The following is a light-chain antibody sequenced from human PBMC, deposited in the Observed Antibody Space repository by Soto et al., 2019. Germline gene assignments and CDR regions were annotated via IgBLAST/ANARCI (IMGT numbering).Light chain of an antibody. Sequence: QSVLTQPRSVSGAPGQSVTISCTGTSSDVGGYNYVSWSQQHPGKAPKLMIYDVSKRPSGVPDRFSGSKSGNTASLTISGLQAEDEADYYCCSYAGSYVFGTGTKVTVL. V-gene: IGLV2-11*01. J-gene: IGLJ1*01. CDR2: DVS. CDR3: CSYAGSYV. CDR1: SSDVGGYNY.